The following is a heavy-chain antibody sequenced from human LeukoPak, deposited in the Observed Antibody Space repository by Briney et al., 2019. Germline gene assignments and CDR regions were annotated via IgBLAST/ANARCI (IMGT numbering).Heavy chain of an antibody. CDR1: GFTVSSNY. CDR2: IYSGGST. D-gene: IGHD2-2*01. Sequence: GGSLRLSCAASGFTVSSNYMSWVRQAPGKGLEWVSVIYSGGSTYYADSVKGRFTISRDNAKNSLYLQMNSLRAEDTAVYYCARLPYCSSTSCYGSYNWFDPWGQGTLVTVSS. V-gene: IGHV3-53*01. CDR3: ARLPYCSSTSCYGSYNWFDP. J-gene: IGHJ5*02.